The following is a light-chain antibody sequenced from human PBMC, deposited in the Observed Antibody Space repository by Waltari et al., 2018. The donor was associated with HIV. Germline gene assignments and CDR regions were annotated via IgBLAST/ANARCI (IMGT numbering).Light chain of an antibody. J-gene: IGKJ1*01. CDR3: LQHNTYPWT. Sequence: DIQMTQSPSPLSASVGDRVPLTCRTSQGIRTDLGWYQQKSGKAPKRLIHGASTLQSGVPSRFSGSGFGTEFTLTISSLQPEDSATYYCLQHNTYPWTFGQGTKVELK. CDR2: GAS. CDR1: QGIRTD. V-gene: IGKV1-17*01.